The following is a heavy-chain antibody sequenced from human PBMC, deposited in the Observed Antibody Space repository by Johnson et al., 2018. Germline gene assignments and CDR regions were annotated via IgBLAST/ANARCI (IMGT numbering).Heavy chain of an antibody. Sequence: VQLLETGGGVAQPGRSLRLSCAASGFTFNTYGINWVRQAPGKGLEWGAIVSTDGKHKFYADPVRGRFTLSRDNSRSTLFLQVNSLGLEDTAVYYCARGYYGSGHFYGMDVWGQGTTVTVSS. CDR3: ARGYYGSGHFYGMDV. D-gene: IGHD3-10*01. CDR2: VSTDGKHK. CDR1: GFTFNTYG. J-gene: IGHJ6*02. V-gene: IGHV3-30*03.